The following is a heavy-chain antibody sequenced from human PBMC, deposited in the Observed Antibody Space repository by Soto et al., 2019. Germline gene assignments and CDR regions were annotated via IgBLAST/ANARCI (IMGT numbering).Heavy chain of an antibody. CDR2: IYYSGST. CDR3: ARSRGPLLRYFDWSLMY. Sequence: PSETLSLTCTVSGGSISSGDYYWSWIRQPPGKGLEWIGYIYYSGSTYYNPSLKSRVTISVDTSKNQFSLKLSSVTAADTAVYYCARSRGPLLRYFDWSLMYWGQGTLVTVSS. CDR1: GGSISSGDYY. V-gene: IGHV4-30-4*01. J-gene: IGHJ4*02. D-gene: IGHD3-9*01.